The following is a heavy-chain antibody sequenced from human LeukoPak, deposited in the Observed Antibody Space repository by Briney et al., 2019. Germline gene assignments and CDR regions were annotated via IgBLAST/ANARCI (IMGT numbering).Heavy chain of an antibody. Sequence: GGSLRLSCAASGFTFNNYAMNWVRQAPGKGLERVSSISGGGETTYYADSAKGRFTISRDNSQNTLYLQMNSLRAEDTAVYYCARDYADYVGYFFFDYWGQGTLVTVSS. CDR1: GFTFNNYA. D-gene: IGHD4-17*01. J-gene: IGHJ4*02. CDR2: ISGGGETT. CDR3: ARDYADYVGYFFFDY. V-gene: IGHV3-23*01.